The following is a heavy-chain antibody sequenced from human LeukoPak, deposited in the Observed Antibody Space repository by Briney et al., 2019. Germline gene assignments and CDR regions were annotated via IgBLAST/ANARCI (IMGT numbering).Heavy chain of an antibody. CDR3: ARDPGIVVVPAAMYYYYGMDV. CDR2: ISGSGDAT. V-gene: IGHV3-23*01. CDR1: GFTFSNYA. D-gene: IGHD2-2*01. J-gene: IGHJ6*02. Sequence: GGSLRLSCAASGFTFSNYAMSWVRQAPGKGLEWVSAISGSGDATYYADSVKGRFIISRDNSKNTLYLQMNSLRAEDTAVYYCARDPGIVVVPAAMYYYYGMDVWGQGTTVTVSS.